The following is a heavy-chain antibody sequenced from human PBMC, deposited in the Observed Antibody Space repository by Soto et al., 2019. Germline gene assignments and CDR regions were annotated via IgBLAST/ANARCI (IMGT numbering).Heavy chain of an antibody. J-gene: IGHJ4*02. V-gene: IGHV1-2*02. Sequence: ASVKVSCKASGYTFTGYYMHWVRQAPGQGLEGMGWINPNSGGTNYAQKFQGRVTMTRDTSISTAYMELSRLRSDDTAEYYCPRGGPPNYYDSNGQLAWAHWGQGTLVTVS. D-gene: IGHD3-22*01. CDR2: INPNSGGT. CDR1: GYTFTGYY. CDR3: PRGGPPNYYDSNGQLAWAH.